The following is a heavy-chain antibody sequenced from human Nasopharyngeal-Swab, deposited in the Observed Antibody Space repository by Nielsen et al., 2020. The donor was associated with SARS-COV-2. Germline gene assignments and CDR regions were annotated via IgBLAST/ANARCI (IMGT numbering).Heavy chain of an antibody. CDR3: AKESLRREMATMSAHDY. V-gene: IGHV3-30-3*01. D-gene: IGHD5-24*01. CDR2: ISYDGSNK. J-gene: IGHJ4*02. Sequence: RGSLRLSCAASGFTFSNYAMHWVRQAPGKLLEWVAVISYDGSNKNYADSVKGRFTISRDNSKNTLYLQMNSLRAEDTAVYYCAKESLRREMATMSAHDYWGQGTLVTVSS. CDR1: GFTFSNYA.